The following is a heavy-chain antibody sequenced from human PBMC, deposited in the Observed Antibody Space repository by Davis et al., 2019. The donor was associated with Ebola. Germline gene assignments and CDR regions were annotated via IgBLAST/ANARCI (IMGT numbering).Heavy chain of an antibody. V-gene: IGHV4-34*01. CDR2: INHSGST. J-gene: IGHJ4*02. CDR1: GGSFSGYY. CDR3: AGMKGNYSPPGFV. Sequence: MPSETLSLTCAVYGGSFSGYYWSWIRQPPGKGLEWIGEINHSGSTNYNPSPKSRVTISVDTSKNQFSLKLSSVTAADTAVYYCAGMKGNYSPPGFVWGQGTLVTVSS. D-gene: IGHD3-10*01.